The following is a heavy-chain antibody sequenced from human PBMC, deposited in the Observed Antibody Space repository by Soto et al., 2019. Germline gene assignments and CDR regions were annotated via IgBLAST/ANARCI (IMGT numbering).Heavy chain of an antibody. Sequence: SATLSHTCPVSGGSLRNHYWTWLGQPPGKGLEWIGYIYYSGTTNYNPSLKSRVTISVDTSKNQFSLELSSVTAADTAVYYCARDPFLCSGGSCYSNWCDPCGQGTLVTVSA. CDR2: IYYSGTT. J-gene: IGHJ5*02. CDR1: GGSLRNHY. V-gene: IGHV4-59*11. CDR3: ARDPFLCSGGSCYSNWCDP. D-gene: IGHD2-15*01.